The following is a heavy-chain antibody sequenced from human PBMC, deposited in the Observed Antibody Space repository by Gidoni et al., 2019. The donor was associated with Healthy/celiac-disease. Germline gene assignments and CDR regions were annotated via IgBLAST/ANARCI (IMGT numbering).Heavy chain of an antibody. CDR2: IYPGDSDT. CDR1: GYSFTSYW. V-gene: IGHV5-51*01. CDR3: ARIPISVTKTSNWGWFDP. D-gene: IGHD4-17*01. J-gene: IGHJ5*02. Sequence: EVQLVQSGAEVKKTGESLKISCKGSGYSFTSYWFGWVRQMPGKGLEWMGIIYPGDSDTRYSPSFQGQFTISADKSISTAYLQWSSLKASDTAMYYCARIPISVTKTSNWGWFDPWGQGTLVTVSS.